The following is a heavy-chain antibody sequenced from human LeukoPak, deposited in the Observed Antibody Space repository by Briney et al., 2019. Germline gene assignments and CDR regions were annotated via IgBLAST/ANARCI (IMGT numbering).Heavy chain of an antibody. V-gene: IGHV1-2*02. J-gene: IGHJ4*02. Sequence: ASVKVSCKASGYTFTSYDINWVRQAPGQGLEWMGWINPNSGGTNYAQKFQGRVTMTRDTSISTAYMELSRLRSDDTAVYYCARVEGYYDVDYWGQGTLVTVSS. CDR2: INPNSGGT. D-gene: IGHD3-22*01. CDR3: ARVEGYYDVDY. CDR1: GYTFTSYD.